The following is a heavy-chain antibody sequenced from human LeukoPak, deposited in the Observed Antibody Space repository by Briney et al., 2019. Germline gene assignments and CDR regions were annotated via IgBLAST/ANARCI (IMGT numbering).Heavy chain of an antibody. CDR3: ARGHSSGRDYYFDY. CDR2: ISGYSGNT. CDR1: GYSFITYS. D-gene: IGHD6-19*01. Sequence: GASVKVSCKTSGYSFITYSINWARQAPGQGLEWMGWISGYSGNTNYAQELQGRVTMTIDTSTGTAYMEVRSLRSDDTAVYYCARGHSSGRDYYFDYWGQGTLVTVSS. J-gene: IGHJ4*02. V-gene: IGHV1-18*01.